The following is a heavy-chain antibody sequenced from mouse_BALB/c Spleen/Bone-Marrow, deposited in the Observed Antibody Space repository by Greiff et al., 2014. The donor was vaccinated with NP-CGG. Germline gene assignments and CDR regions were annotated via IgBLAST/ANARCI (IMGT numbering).Heavy chain of an antibody. J-gene: IGHJ4*01. Sequence: VHVKQSGPELVKPGASVKMSCKASGYTFTNYVMHWVKQKPGQGLEWIGYINPHNDGTKYNEKFKGKATLTSDKSSGAAYMELSSLTSEDSAVYYCARRPSFYGSSYGAMDYWGQGTSVTVSS. D-gene: IGHD1-1*01. V-gene: IGHV1-14*01. CDR3: ARRPSFYGSSYGAMDY. CDR2: INPHNDGT. CDR1: GYTFTNYV.